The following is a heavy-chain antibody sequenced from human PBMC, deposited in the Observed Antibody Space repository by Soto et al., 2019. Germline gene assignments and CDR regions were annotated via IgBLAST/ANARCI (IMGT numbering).Heavy chain of an antibody. Sequence: QVQLVESGGGVVQPGRSLRLSCAASGFTFSSYGMHWVRQAPGKGLEWVAVISYDGSNKYYADSVKGRFTISRDNSKSTLYLQMNSLRAEDTAVYYCAKDVIGSGSYYSANYYYYGMDVWGQGTTVTVSS. CDR2: ISYDGSNK. CDR1: GFTFSSYG. J-gene: IGHJ6*02. D-gene: IGHD3-10*01. CDR3: AKDVIGSGSYYSANYYYYGMDV. V-gene: IGHV3-30*18.